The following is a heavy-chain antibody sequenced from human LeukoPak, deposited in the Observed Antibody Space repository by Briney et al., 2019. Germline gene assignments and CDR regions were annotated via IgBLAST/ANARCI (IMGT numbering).Heavy chain of an antibody. CDR2: IYYSGST. J-gene: IGHJ6*02. V-gene: IGHV4-59*01. Sequence: SETLSLTCTVSGGSICSYYWSWIRQPPGKGLEWIGYIYYSGSTNYNPSLKSRVTISVDTSKNQFSLKLSSVTAADTAVYYCARDRGYGMDVWGQGTTVTVSS. CDR1: GGSICSYY. CDR3: ARDRGYGMDV.